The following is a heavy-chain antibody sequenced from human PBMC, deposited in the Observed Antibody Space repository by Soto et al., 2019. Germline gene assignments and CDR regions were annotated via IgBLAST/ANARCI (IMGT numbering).Heavy chain of an antibody. CDR2: ISWDGGST. CDR3: AKDVSGSSPGPYYYGMDV. D-gene: IGHD6-6*01. V-gene: IGHV3-43*02. J-gene: IGHJ6*02. Sequence: GGSLRLSCAASGFSFSNYAMHWVRQAPGKGLEWVSLISWDGGSTYYADSVKGRFTISRDNSKNSLYLQMNSLRTEDTALYYCAKDVSGSSPGPYYYGMDVWGQGTTVTVSS. CDR1: GFSFSNYA.